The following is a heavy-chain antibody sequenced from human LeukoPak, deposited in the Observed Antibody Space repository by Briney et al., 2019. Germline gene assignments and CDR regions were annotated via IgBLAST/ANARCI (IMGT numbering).Heavy chain of an antibody. D-gene: IGHD3-16*02. CDR1: GFTFSSYA. Sequence: RGSLRLSCAASGFTFSSYAMSWVRQAPGKGLEWVSAISGSGGSTYYADSVKGRFTISRDNSKNTLYLQMNSLRAEDTAVYYCAKAPVEFTFGGFIAHDVFDIWGKGTMVTVSS. CDR2: ISGSGGST. V-gene: IGHV3-23*01. CDR3: AKAPVEFTFGGFIAHDVFDI. J-gene: IGHJ3*02.